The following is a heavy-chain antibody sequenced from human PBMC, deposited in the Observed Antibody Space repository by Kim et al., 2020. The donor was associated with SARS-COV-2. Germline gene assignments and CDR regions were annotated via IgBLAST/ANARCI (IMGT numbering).Heavy chain of an antibody. CDR3: VREPSN. J-gene: IGHJ4*02. CDR2: GSSK. V-gene: IGHV3-11*01. Sequence: GSSKDYPTSVNGRFTIARDSAKRSVSLQMNSLTPEDTAVYYCVREPSNWGQGTLVTVSS.